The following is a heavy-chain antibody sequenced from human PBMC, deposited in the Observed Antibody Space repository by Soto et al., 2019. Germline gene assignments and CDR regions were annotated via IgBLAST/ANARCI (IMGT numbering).Heavy chain of an antibody. CDR2: TYYESKWYH. Sequence: QVQLQQSGPGLVKPSQTLSVTCAISGDSVSSGSAAWHWIRQSPSRGLEWLGRTYYESKWYHDYAVFVKSRMTINPDTSKNQFSLQLSSVTPEDTAEYYCARNYYGSGSYYTTFDSWGQGTLVTVSP. CDR1: GDSVSSGSAA. V-gene: IGHV6-1*01. CDR3: ARNYYGSGSYYTTFDS. D-gene: IGHD3-10*01. J-gene: IGHJ4*02.